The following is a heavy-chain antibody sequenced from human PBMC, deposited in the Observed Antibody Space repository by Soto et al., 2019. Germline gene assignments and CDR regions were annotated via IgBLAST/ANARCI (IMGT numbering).Heavy chain of an antibody. Sequence: EVHLLESGGGLVQPGGSLRLSCAASGFSFSSYAMSWVRQAPGKGLEWVSAISSSGTSTFYADSVRGRFTISRDTSRKTLNLEMNTLRAEDTAFYCCAKESEGANYDFWSGYSFDSWGQGTLVTVAS. V-gene: IGHV3-23*01. CDR2: ISSSGTST. CDR3: AKESEGANYDFWSGYSFDS. J-gene: IGHJ4*02. CDR1: GFSFSSYA. D-gene: IGHD3-3*01.